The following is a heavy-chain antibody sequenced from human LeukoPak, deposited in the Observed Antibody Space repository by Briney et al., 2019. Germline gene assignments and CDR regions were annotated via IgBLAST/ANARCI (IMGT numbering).Heavy chain of an antibody. V-gene: IGHV3-23*01. D-gene: IGHD3-10*01. CDR1: GFTFSSYG. CDR3: ARDPTLWLDDDAFDI. J-gene: IGHJ3*02. Sequence: PGGTLRLSCAASGFTFSSYGMSWVRQAPGKGLEWVSAISGSGGSTYYADSVKGRFTISRDNSKNTLYLQMNSLRAEDTAVYYCARDPTLWLDDDAFDIWGQGTMVTVSS. CDR2: ISGSGGST.